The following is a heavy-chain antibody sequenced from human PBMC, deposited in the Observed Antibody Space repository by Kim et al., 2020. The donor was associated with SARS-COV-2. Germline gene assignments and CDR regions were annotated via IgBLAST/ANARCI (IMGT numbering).Heavy chain of an antibody. CDR3: ARGTYWNGSGTYYFPGY. D-gene: IGHD3-10*01. V-gene: IGHV4-38-2*02. Sequence: SETLSLTCTVSTSSISSSYYWAWIRQSPGKGLEWIGSIHHSGSTYYNPSLMGRFSISIDTSKNQFSMKLDSATAADTAVYFCARGTYWNGSGTYYFPGY. CDR1: TSSISSSYY. J-gene: IGHJ4*03. CDR2: IHHSGST.